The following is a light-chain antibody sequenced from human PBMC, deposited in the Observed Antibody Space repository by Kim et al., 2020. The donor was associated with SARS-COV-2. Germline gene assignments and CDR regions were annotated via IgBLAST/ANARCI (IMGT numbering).Light chain of an antibody. J-gene: IGKJ2*01. CDR3: HQYGSSPYT. CDR1: QRVTSSY. V-gene: IGKV3-20*01. CDR2: AAS. Sequence: SPGERATLSRRASQRVTSSYLAWYQQKPGQTPRLLIYAASIRATGIPDRFSGSGSGTDFTLTISRLEPEDFAVYYCHQYGSSPYTFGQGTKLEI.